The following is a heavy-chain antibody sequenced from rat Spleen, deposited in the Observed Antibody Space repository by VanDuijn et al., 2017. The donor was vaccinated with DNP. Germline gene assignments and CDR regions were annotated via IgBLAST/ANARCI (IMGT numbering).Heavy chain of an antibody. D-gene: IGHD4-3*01. J-gene: IGHJ4*01. CDR3: TRWGFMDA. V-gene: IGHV5-31*01. CDR2: ITTGGGDT. Sequence: EVQLVESGGDLVQPGRSLKLSCVASGFTVNNYWMTWIRQVPGKGLEWVASITTGGGDTYYRNSVKGRFTISRDNAKNTQYLQMDSLRSDDTATYYCTRWGFMDAWGQGTSVTVSS. CDR1: GFTVNNYW.